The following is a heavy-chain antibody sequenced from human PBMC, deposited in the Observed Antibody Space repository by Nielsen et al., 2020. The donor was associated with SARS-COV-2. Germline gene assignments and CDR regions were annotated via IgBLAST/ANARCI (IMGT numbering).Heavy chain of an antibody. J-gene: IGHJ4*02. CDR1: GFTFSSYG. CDR2: IWYDGSNK. V-gene: IGHV3-33*01. Sequence: GESLKISCAASGFTFSSYGMHWVRQAPGKGLEWVAVIWYDGSNKYYADSVKGRFTISRDNSKNTLYLQMNSLRAEDTAVYYCARGFVVVPAAIDYWGQGTLVTVSS. CDR3: ARGFVVVPAAIDY. D-gene: IGHD2-2*02.